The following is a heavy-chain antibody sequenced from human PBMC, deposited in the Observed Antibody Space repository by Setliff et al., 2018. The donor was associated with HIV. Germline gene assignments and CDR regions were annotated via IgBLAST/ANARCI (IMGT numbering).Heavy chain of an antibody. V-gene: IGHV4-39*01. CDR3: ASRGIVVVTMSMPDEFFVH. CDR2: IYYSGTT. J-gene: IGHJ1*01. CDR1: GGSINSDNYY. D-gene: IGHD2-21*02. Sequence: SETLSLTCSVSGGSINSDNYYWGWIRQAPGKVLEWIGSIYYSGTTYYNPSLRGRVTISVDRSRNQFSLTLNSVTAADTATYYCASRGIVVVTMSMPDEFFVHWGHGTLVTVSS.